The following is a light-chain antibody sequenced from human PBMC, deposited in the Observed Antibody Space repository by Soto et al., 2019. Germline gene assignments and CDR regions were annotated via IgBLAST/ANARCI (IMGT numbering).Light chain of an antibody. Sequence: EMVLKQSPGTLSLSPGERATLSCRASQGVRGSYLAWYQQKPGQAPRLLIFGAASRATGIPDRFSGRGSGTDFTLTISRLEPEDFAVYYCQQYGSSSTFGQGTKV. J-gene: IGKJ1*01. CDR1: QGVRGSY. CDR2: GAA. V-gene: IGKV3-20*01. CDR3: QQYGSSST.